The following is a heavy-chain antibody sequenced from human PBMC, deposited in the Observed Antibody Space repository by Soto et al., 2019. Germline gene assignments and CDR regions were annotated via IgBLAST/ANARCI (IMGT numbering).Heavy chain of an antibody. CDR2: IYYSGST. D-gene: IGHD3-22*01. CDR1: GGSISSSSW. J-gene: IGHJ6*02. V-gene: IGHV4-61*01. CDR3: ARDRSGYYYDSSGYYRNYYYYGMDV. Sequence: SETLSLTCVVSGGSISSSSWWSWIRQPPGKGLEWIGYIYYSGSTNYNPSLKSRVTISVDTSKNQFSLKLSSVTAADTAVYYCARDRSGYYYDSSGYYRNYYYYGMDVWGQGTTVTVSS.